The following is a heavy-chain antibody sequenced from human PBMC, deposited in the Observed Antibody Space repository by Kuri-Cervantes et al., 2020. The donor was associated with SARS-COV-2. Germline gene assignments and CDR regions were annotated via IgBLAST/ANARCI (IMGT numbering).Heavy chain of an antibody. CDR1: GFTFSSYA. Sequence: GGSLRLSCAASGFTFSSYAMHWVRQAPGKGLEWVAVISYDGSNKYYADSVKGRFTISRDNSKNTLYLQMNRLRAEDTAVYYCARVPFFSASRWYFDLWGRGTLVTVSS. J-gene: IGHJ2*01. CDR3: ARVPFFSASRWYFDL. D-gene: IGHD2/OR15-2a*01. V-gene: IGHV3-30-3*01. CDR2: ISYDGSNK.